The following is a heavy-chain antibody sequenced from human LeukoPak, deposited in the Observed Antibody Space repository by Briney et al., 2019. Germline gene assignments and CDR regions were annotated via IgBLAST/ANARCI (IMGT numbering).Heavy chain of an antibody. CDR2: INPNGGST. CDR1: GYTFTIYY. CDR3: ARARLRASTGRRSAFDI. D-gene: IGHD2-2*01. Sequence: ASVTVSFKASGYTFTIYYMHWVRHAPGQGLGWMGIINPNGGSTSYAQKFQGRVTMTRDMSTSTVYMELSSLRSEDTAGYYCARARLRASTGRRSAFDIWGQGTMVTVSS. V-gene: IGHV1-46*01. J-gene: IGHJ3*02.